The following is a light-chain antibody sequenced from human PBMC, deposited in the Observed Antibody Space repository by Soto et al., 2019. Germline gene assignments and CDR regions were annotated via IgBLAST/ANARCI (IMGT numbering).Light chain of an antibody. V-gene: IGKV1-6*01. Sequence: AIQVTQSPTSLSASVGDRVTITCRSSQDTRNYLGWYQQKPGKAPQLLIYGASSLQRGVSSRFSGSGFGTDFTLTISSLQPEDYATYSCLQDRSHFWTFGQGTKVEI. CDR2: GAS. CDR1: QDTRNY. CDR3: LQDRSHFWT. J-gene: IGKJ1*01.